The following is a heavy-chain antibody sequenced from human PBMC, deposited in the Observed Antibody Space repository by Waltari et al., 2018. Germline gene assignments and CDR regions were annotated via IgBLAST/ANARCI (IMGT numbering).Heavy chain of an antibody. CDR1: GGSSSTYY. CDR2: INHSGRI. CDR3: AGGRGYSSSSRGYYYYYMDV. Sequence: QVQLQQWGAGLLTPSETLSLTCAVYGGSSSTYYWSWIRQPPGKGLEWIGEINHSGRINYNPSLKSRVTMSVDTSKNQFSLKLRSVIAADTAVYYCAGGRGYSSSSRGYYYYYMDVWGKGITVTVSS. J-gene: IGHJ6*03. D-gene: IGHD6-6*01. V-gene: IGHV4-34*01.